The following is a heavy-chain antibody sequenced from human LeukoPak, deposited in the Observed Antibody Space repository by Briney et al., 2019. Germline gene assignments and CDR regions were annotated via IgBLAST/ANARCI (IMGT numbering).Heavy chain of an antibody. D-gene: IGHD3-10*01. CDR1: GFTFSSYW. V-gene: IGHV3-74*01. Sequence: GGSLRLSCAASGFTFSSYWMHWVRQAPGKGLVWVSRINSDGSSTSYADSVKGRFTISRDNAKNTLYLQMNSLRAEDTAVYYCARFNTYHYGSGSYRAFDYWGQGTLVTVSS. CDR2: INSDGSST. CDR3: ARFNTYHYGSGSYRAFDY. J-gene: IGHJ4*02.